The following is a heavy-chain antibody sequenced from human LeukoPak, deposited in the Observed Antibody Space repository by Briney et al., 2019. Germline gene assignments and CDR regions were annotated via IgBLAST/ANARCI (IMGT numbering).Heavy chain of an antibody. J-gene: IGHJ3*02. CDR3: ARVPPIDSYYYDSSGYKTYAFDI. V-gene: IGHV4-30-4*01. CDR1: GGSISSGDYY. Sequence: SETLSLTCTVSGGSISSGDYYWSWIRQPPGKGLEWIGYIYYSGSTYYNPSLKSRVTISVDTSKNQFSLKLSSVTAADTAVYYCARVPPIDSYYYDSSGYKTYAFDIWGQGTMVTVSS. D-gene: IGHD3-22*01. CDR2: IYYSGST.